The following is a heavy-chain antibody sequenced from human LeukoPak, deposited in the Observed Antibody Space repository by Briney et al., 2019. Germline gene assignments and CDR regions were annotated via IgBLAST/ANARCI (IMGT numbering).Heavy chain of an antibody. J-gene: IGHJ3*02. V-gene: IGHV4-39*01. CDR1: GGSISSYY. D-gene: IGHD3-3*01. CDR2: IYYSGST. Sequence: SETLSLTCTVSGGSISSYYWGWIRQPPGKGLEWIGSIYYSGSTYYNPSLKSRVTISVDTSKNQFSLKLSSVTAADTAVYYCARPRITIFGVVIDAFDIWGQGTMVTVSS. CDR3: ARPRITIFGVVIDAFDI.